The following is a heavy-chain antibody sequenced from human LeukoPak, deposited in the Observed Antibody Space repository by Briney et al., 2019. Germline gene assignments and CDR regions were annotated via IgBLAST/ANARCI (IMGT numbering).Heavy chain of an antibody. V-gene: IGHV3-48*03. CDR2: ISSSGSTI. CDR3: ARNRRAYCGGDCYTGSAFDI. J-gene: IGHJ3*02. D-gene: IGHD2-21*02. Sequence: GGSLRLSCAASGFTFSSYEMNWVRQAPGKGLEWVSYISSSGSTIYYADSVKGRFTISRDNAKNSLYLQMNSQRAEDTAVYYCARNRRAYCGGDCYTGSAFDIWGQGTMVTVSS. CDR1: GFTFSSYE.